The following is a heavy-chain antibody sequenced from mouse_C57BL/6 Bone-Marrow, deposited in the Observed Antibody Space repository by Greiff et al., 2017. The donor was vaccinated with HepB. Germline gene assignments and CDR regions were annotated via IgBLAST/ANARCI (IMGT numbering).Heavy chain of an antibody. J-gene: IGHJ2*01. CDR1: GYTFTDYE. V-gene: IGHV1-15*01. Sequence: QVQLQQSGAELVRPGASVTLSCKASGYTFTDYEMHWVKQTPVHGLEWIGAIDPDTGGTAYHKKFKGTAILTADKSSSTAYMELRSLTSEDSAVYDCARRARYYGSRKWGRGTALTVSS. CDR2: IDPDTGGT. CDR3: ARRARYYGSRK. D-gene: IGHD1-1*01.